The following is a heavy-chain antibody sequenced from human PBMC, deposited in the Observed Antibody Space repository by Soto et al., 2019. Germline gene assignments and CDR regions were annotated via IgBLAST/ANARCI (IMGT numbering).Heavy chain of an antibody. CDR2: INHSGST. CDR3: ASRGVDCSSTSCPLPFDY. J-gene: IGHJ4*02. V-gene: IGHV4-34*01. Sequence: ASETLSLTCAVYGGSFSGYYWSWIRQPPGKGLEWIGEINHSGSTNYNPSLKSRVTISVDTSKNQFSLKLSSVTAADTAVYYCASRGVDCSSTSCPLPFDYWGQGTLVTVSS. CDR1: GGSFSGYY. D-gene: IGHD2-2*01.